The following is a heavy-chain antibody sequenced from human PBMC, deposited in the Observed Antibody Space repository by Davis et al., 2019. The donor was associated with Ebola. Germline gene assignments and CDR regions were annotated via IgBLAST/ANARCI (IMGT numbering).Heavy chain of an antibody. CDR2: IWYDGSNK. CDR1: GFTFSSYA. D-gene: IGHD6-19*01. J-gene: IGHJ4*02. Sequence: GGSLRLSCAASGFTFSSYAMSWVRQAPGKGLEWVAVIWYDGSNKYYADSVKGRFTISRDNSKNTLYLQMNSLRAEDTAVYYCARVNGYSSGWNDYWGQGTLVTVSS. CDR3: ARVNGYSSGWNDY. V-gene: IGHV3-33*08.